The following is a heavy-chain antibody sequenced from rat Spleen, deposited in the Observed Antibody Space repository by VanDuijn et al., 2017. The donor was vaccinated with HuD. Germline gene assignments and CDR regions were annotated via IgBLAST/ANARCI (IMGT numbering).Heavy chain of an antibody. V-gene: IGHV5-29*01. D-gene: IGHD1-10*01. CDR3: ARDGEQLVYYFDY. Sequence: EVQLVESDGGLVQPGRSLKLSCAASGFTFSDYYMAWVRQAPTKGLEWVATINYDGSNTYYRDSVKGRFTISRDNAKSTLYLQMDSLRSEDTATYYCARDGEQLVYYFDYWGQGVMVTVSS. CDR1: GFTFSDYY. J-gene: IGHJ2*01. CDR2: INYDGSNT.